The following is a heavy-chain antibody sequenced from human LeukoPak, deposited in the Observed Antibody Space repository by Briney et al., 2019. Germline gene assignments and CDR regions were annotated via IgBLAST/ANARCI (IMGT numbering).Heavy chain of an antibody. Sequence: GRSLRLSCAASGFTFDDYAMHWVRQAPGKGLEWVSGISWNSGSIGYADSVKGRFTISRDNAKNSLYLQMNSLRAEDTALYYCAKDYGYSGYDFGHWGQGTLVTVSS. CDR2: ISWNSGSI. CDR1: GFTFDDYA. D-gene: IGHD5-12*01. V-gene: IGHV3-9*01. CDR3: AKDYGYSGYDFGH. J-gene: IGHJ4*02.